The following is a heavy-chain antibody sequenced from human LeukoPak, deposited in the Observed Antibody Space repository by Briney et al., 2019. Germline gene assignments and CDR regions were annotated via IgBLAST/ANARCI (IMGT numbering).Heavy chain of an antibody. D-gene: IGHD1-26*01. V-gene: IGHV4-34*01. J-gene: IGHJ4*02. CDR1: GGSFSGYY. CDR2: ISHSGRT. CDR3: ARVAYGGSDFGYFPFDY. Sequence: PSETLSLTCAVCGGSFSGYYWSWIRQPPGKGLEWIGEISHSGRTKYNPSLKSRVTISVDTSKNQISLKLSSVTAADTAVYYCARVAYGGSDFGYFPFDYWGQGTLVTVSS.